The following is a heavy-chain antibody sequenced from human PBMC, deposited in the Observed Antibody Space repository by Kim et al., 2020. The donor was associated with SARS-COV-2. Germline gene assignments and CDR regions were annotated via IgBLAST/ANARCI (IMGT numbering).Heavy chain of an antibody. Sequence: GGSLRLSCAASGFTFRSHGMHWVRQAPGEGLEWVAVIWYDGSNKYYADSVKGRFTISRDNSKNTLYLQMNSLRAEDTAVYYCARDQVGSSYGMDVWGQGTPGTVSS. CDR1: GFTFRSHG. J-gene: IGHJ6*02. CDR2: IWYDGSNK. V-gene: IGHV3-33*01. D-gene: IGHD1-26*01. CDR3: ARDQVGSSYGMDV.